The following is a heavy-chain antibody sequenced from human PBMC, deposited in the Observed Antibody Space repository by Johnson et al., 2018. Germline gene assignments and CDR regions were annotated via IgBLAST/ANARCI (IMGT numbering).Heavy chain of an antibody. CDR2: IFHSGSP. CDR1: GGSISSGVYY. Sequence: QVQLQESGPGLVKPSQTLSLTCTVSGGSISSGVYYWTWIRQPPGKGLEWIGYIFHSGSPYYNPSLKSRLTISLDTSKNQFSLKLTPVGAADTAVYFCVRAARDNSYYYMDVWGKGTTVTVSS. V-gene: IGHV4-30-4*08. J-gene: IGHJ6*03. CDR3: VRAARDNSYYYMDV.